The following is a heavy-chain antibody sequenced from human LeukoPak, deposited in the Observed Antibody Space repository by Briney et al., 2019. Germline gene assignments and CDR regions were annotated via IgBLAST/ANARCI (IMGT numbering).Heavy chain of an antibody. CDR1: GFTFSSYS. CDR2: VSSGSNTI. Sequence: PGGSLRLSCAASGFTFSSYSMNWVRQAPGKGLEWVSYVSSGSNTIYYAESVKGRFTISRDNSKNTLYLQMHSLRAEDTAVYYCASPSSGQSFDIWGQGTMVTVSS. CDR3: ASPSSGQSFDI. V-gene: IGHV3-48*01. D-gene: IGHD6-19*01. J-gene: IGHJ3*02.